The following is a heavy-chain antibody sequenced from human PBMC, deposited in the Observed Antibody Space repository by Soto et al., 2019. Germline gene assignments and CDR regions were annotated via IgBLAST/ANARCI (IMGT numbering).Heavy chain of an antibody. V-gene: IGHV1-3*01. CDR1: GYTFTSYA. D-gene: IGHD3-10*01. CDR2: INAGNGNT. Sequence: ASVKVSCKASGYTFTSYAMHCVRQAPGQRLEWMGWINAGNGNTKYSQKFQGRVTITRDTSASTAYMELSSLRSEDTAVYYCARDVGWFGELSSWFDPWGQGTLVTVSS. CDR3: ARDVGWFGELSSWFDP. J-gene: IGHJ5*02.